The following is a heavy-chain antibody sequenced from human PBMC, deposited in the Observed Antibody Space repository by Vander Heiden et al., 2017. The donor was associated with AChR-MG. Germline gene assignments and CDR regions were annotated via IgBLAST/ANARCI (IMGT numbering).Heavy chain of an antibody. J-gene: IGHJ4*02. CDR1: GFPFTSYA. V-gene: IGHV3-23*01. CDR3: AKLRCSGGSCYSAFDY. CDR2: ISGSGGST. Sequence: EVQLLESGGGLVQPGGSLRLSCAASGFPFTSYAMSWVRQAPGKGVEWVSAISGSGGSTYYADSVKGRFTISRDNSKNTLYLQMNSLRAEDTAVYYCAKLRCSGGSCYSAFDYWGQGTLVTVSS. D-gene: IGHD2-15*01.